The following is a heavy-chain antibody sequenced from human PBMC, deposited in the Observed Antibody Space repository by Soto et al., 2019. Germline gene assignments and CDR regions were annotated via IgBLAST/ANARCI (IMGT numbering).Heavy chain of an antibody. CDR1: GFSFGIYA. D-gene: IGHD3-10*01. V-gene: IGHV3-23*01. J-gene: IGHJ2*01. CDR3: AKNSRNGFTIDWYFDL. CDR2: ISGSGDIT. Sequence: EVQLLESGGGLVQPGGSLRLSCAASGFSFGIYAMGWVRQAQGKGLEGVSVISGSGDITYYADSVKGRFTISRDNSKNTLYLQMNSLRAEDTAVYYCAKNSRNGFTIDWYFDLWGRGTLVTVSS.